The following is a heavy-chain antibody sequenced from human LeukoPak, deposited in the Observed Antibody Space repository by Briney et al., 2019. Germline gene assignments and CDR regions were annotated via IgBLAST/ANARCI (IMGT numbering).Heavy chain of an antibody. V-gene: IGHV3-7*01. CDR3: ARGNYHAMDV. CDR2: IKNDGSET. CDR1: GFNFRDHW. Sequence: GGSLRLSCAVSGFNFRDHWMDWVRQAPGKGLEWVGHIKNDGSETYYLDSLKGRFSISRDNAKNTVYLQMNSLRAEDTAVYYCARGNYHAMDVWGQGTTVTVSS. J-gene: IGHJ6*02.